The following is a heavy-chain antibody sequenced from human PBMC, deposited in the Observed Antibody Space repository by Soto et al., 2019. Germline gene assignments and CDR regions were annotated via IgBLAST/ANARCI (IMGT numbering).Heavy chain of an antibody. CDR1: GGSISSYY. CDR2: VYYSGHT. V-gene: IGHV4-59*05. CDR3: ARGAAAATGVFYSMDI. J-gene: IGHJ6*02. Sequence: SETLSLTCSVSGGSISSYYWSWIRQPPGKGLEWIGSVYYSGHTYYNPSLKSRVTISGDTSRNQFSLKLTSVTVADTAVYYCARGAAAATGVFYSMDIWGQGTTVTVSS. D-gene: IGHD6-13*01.